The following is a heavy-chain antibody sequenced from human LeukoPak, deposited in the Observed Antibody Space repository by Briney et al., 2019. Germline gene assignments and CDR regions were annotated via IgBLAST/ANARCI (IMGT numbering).Heavy chain of an antibody. CDR3: ARGYCGSASCYGVFDY. V-gene: IGHV4-61*01. CDR2: IYDSGST. Sequence: SETLSLTCTVSGGSVSSCSYYWRWIRQPPGRGLEWFGYIYDSGSTNYNPSLKSRVTTSVDTSKNQFSLKLSSVTAADTAVYYCARGYCGSASCYGVFDYWGQGTLVTVSS. J-gene: IGHJ4*02. CDR1: GGSVSSCSYY. D-gene: IGHD2-2*01.